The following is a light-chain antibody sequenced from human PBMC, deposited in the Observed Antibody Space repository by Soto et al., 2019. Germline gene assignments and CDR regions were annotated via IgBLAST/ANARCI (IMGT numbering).Light chain of an antibody. J-gene: IGLJ2*01. CDR3: QCYDSSLSGVA. CDR1: RSNIGTGYD. Sequence: QPVLTQPPSVSGAPGQRVTISCTGSRSNIGTGYDVHWYQQHLGTAPKLLIYGNSNRPSGVPDRFSGSKSGTSASLAITGLQAEDEADYYCQCYDSSLSGVAFGGGTKLTVL. V-gene: IGLV1-40*01. CDR2: GNS.